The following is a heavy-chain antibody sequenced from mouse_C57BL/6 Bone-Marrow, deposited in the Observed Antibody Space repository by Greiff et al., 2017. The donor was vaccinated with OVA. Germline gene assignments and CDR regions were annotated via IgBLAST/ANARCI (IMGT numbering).Heavy chain of an antibody. V-gene: IGHV1-81*01. D-gene: IGHD1-1*01. CDR2: IYPRSGNT. J-gene: IGHJ2*01. CDR1: GYTFTSYG. Sequence: QVQLQQSGAELARPGASVKLSCKASGYTFTSYGISWVKQRTGQGLEWIGEIYPRSGNTYYNEKFKGKATLTVDKPSSTAYMQLSSLTSEDSAVYYCASFYYYGSSSYFDYWGQGTTLTVSS. CDR3: ASFYYYGSSSYFDY.